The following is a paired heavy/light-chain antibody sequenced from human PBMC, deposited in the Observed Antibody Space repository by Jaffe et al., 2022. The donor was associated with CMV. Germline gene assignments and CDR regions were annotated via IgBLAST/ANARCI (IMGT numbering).Heavy chain of an antibody. J-gene: IGHJ5*02. V-gene: IGHV4-34*01. CDR2: INHSGSI. D-gene: IGHD2-21*01. Sequence: QVQLQQWGAGLLKPSETLSLTCAVYGGSFSGFSWTWIRRPPGKGLEYIGEINHSGSIHSNPSLKSRVTISLDTSKNQFSLELSSVTAADTAVYYCARRVIQILNGNWFDPWGQGALVTVSS. CDR3: ARRVIQILNGNWFDP. CDR1: GGSFSGFS.
Light chain of an antibody. CDR2: STS. Sequence: DIQMTQSPPSLSASVGDRVTITCRASQGVNKYLNWYQHKPGKAPMLLIYSTSSLQSGVPSRFSGSGSGTNFTLTISNLQPEDFATYYCQQSYSSFAFGPGTTVTIK. J-gene: IGKJ3*01. CDR1: QGVNKY. V-gene: IGKV1-39*01. CDR3: QQSYSSFA.